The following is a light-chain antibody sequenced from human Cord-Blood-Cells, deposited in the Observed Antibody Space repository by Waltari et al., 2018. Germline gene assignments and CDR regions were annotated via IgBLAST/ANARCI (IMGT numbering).Light chain of an antibody. V-gene: IGLV2-23*01. CDR2: EGS. Sequence: QYALTQPASVSGSPGQSITIYCTGTSSDVGSYHLVSWYQQHPGKAPKLMIYEGSKRPSGGSNRFSGSNSGNTASLSIFGLQAEDEADNYCASYAGSSTLVFGGGTKLTVL. CDR1: SSDVGSYHL. J-gene: IGLJ2*01. CDR3: ASYAGSSTLV.